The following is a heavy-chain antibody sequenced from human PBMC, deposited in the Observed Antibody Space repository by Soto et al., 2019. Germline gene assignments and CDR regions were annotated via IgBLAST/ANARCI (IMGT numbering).Heavy chain of an antibody. D-gene: IGHD3-22*01. J-gene: IGHJ4*02. V-gene: IGHV4-59*12. CDR2: IYYSGST. CDR3: ARGGGDHSSGYYLNY. Sequence: SETLSLTCTVSGGSISSYYWSWIRQPPGKGLEWIGYIYYSGSTNYNPSLKSRVTISVDTSKNQFSLKLSSVTAADTAVYYCARGGGDHSSGYYLNYWGQGTLVTVSS. CDR1: GGSISSYY.